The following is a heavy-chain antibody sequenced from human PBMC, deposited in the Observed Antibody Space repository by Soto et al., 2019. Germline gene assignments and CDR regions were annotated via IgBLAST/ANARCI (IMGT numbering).Heavy chain of an antibody. J-gene: IGHJ6*02. D-gene: IGHD6-6*01. CDR2: IIPIFGTA. CDR1: GVTFSSYA. Sequence: QVQLVQSGAEVKKPGSSVKVSCKASGVTFSSYAISWVRQAPGQGLEWMGGIIPIFGTANYAQKFQGRVTITADESTSTAYMELSSLRSEDTAVYYCARDTLSIAARPGYYYYGMDVWGQGTTVTVSS. V-gene: IGHV1-69*12. CDR3: ARDTLSIAARPGYYYYGMDV.